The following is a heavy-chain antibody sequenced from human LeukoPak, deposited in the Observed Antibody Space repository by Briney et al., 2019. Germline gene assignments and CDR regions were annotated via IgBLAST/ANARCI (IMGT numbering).Heavy chain of an antibody. CDR2: ISGSGGST. J-gene: IGHJ5*02. CDR3: AKDLTPQPANAWFDP. Sequence: GGSLRLSCAASGFTFSSYGMSWVRQAPGKGLEWVSAISGSGGSTYYADSVKGRFTISRDNSKNTLYLQMNSLRAEDTAVYYCAKDLTPQPANAWFDPWGQGTLVTVSS. V-gene: IGHV3-23*01. CDR1: GFTFSSYG. D-gene: IGHD2-2*01.